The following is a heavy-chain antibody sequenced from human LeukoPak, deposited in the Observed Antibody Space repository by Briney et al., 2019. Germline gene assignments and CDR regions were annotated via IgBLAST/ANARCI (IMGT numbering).Heavy chain of an antibody. Sequence: GGSLRLSCAASGFTFSSYEMNWVRQAPGKGLEWVSYISSSDSTICYADSVKGRFTISRDNAKNSLYLQMNSLRAEDTAVYYCARDAQRGYSGYDYWGQGTLVTVSS. CDR2: ISSSDSTI. J-gene: IGHJ4*02. D-gene: IGHD5-12*01. V-gene: IGHV3-48*03. CDR3: ARDAQRGYSGYDY. CDR1: GFTFSSYE.